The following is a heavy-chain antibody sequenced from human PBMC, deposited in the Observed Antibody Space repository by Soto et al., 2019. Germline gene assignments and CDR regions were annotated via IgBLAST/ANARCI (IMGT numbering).Heavy chain of an antibody. CDR2: INPDGRTI. CDR1: AFSFSTSW. Sequence: GGSLRLSCAASAFSFSTSWMHWVRQAPGEGLVWVSRINPDGRTINYADSVKGRFTISRDNAKNTLYLQMNILRVEDTAVYFCATAGNHRFDNWGLGTLVTVSS. J-gene: IGHJ4*02. CDR3: ATAGNHRFDN. V-gene: IGHV3-74*01. D-gene: IGHD1-1*01.